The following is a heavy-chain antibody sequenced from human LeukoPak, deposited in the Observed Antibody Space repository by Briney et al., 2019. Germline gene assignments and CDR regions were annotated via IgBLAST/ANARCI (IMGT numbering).Heavy chain of an antibody. Sequence: PSETLSLTCAVYGGSFSGYYWSWIRQPPGKGLEWIGSIYYSGSTYYNPSLKSRVTISVDTSKNQFSLKLSSVTAADTAVYYCARGQARLAWFDPWGQGTLVTVSS. CDR2: IYYSGST. V-gene: IGHV4-34*01. CDR1: GGSFSGYY. CDR3: ARGQARLAWFDP. D-gene: IGHD6-19*01. J-gene: IGHJ5*02.